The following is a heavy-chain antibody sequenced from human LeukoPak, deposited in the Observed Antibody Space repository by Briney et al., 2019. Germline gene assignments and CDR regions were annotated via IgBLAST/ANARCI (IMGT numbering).Heavy chain of an antibody. Sequence: SETLSLTCTVSGGSIGSSDYYWGWIRQPPGKGLEWIGSMYYSGSTYYNPTLKSRVTISVDTSKNQFSLKLSSVTAADTAVYYCARVYYSSSYDYWYFDLWGRGTLVTVSS. J-gene: IGHJ2*01. V-gene: IGHV4-39*07. CDR3: ARVYYSSSYDYWYFDL. CDR2: MYYSGST. D-gene: IGHD6-13*01. CDR1: GGSIGSSDYY.